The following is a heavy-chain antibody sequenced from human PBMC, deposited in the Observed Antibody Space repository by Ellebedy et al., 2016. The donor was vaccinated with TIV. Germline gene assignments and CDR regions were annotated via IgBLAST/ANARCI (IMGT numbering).Heavy chain of an antibody. D-gene: IGHD1-26*01. Sequence: AASVTVSCKASGYTFTSYGISWVRQAPGQGLEWMGWISAYNGNTNYAQKLQGRVTMTTDTSTSTAYMELRSPRSDDTAVYYCASPSVSYLYDVFDIWGQGTMVTVSS. CDR2: ISAYNGNT. CDR1: GYTFTSYG. J-gene: IGHJ3*02. CDR3: ASPSVSYLYDVFDI. V-gene: IGHV1-18*01.